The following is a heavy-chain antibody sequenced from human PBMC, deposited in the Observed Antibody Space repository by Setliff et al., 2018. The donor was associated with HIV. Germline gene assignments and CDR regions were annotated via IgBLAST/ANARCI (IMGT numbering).Heavy chain of an antibody. Sequence: PSETLSLTCSVSGVSIVSGGFYFSWIRQHPGKGLEWLGNVYYTGKTYYNPSLQSRLTMSADTSKNQLYLKMNSVTAADTAVYFCARDLHATFHVIEIWGPGTMVTVSS. D-gene: IGHD3-16*02. V-gene: IGHV4-31*03. CDR3: ARDLHATFHVIEI. CDR1: GVSIVSGGFY. J-gene: IGHJ3*02. CDR2: VYYTGKT.